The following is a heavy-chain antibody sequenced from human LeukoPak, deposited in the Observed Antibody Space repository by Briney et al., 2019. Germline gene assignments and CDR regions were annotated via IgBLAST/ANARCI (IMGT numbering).Heavy chain of an antibody. CDR3: ARDVLGQQQPYNWFDP. J-gene: IGHJ5*02. D-gene: IGHD6-13*01. CDR1: GGSISSSNW. CDR2: IYHSGST. V-gene: IGHV4-4*02. Sequence: SGTLSLTCAVSGGSISSSNWWSWVRQPPGKGLEWIGEIYHSGSTNYNPSLKSRVTISVDKSKNQFSLKLTSVTAADTAVYYCARDVLGQQQPYNWFDPWGQGTLVTVSS.